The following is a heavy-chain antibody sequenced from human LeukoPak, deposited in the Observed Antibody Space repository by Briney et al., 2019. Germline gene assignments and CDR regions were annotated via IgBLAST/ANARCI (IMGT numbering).Heavy chain of an antibody. CDR3: AGGHPTRGVYDY. V-gene: IGHV3-7*01. Sequence: GGSLRLSCAASGFTFSGFWMKWVRQAPGKGLEWVANINQDESQKYYVDSVRGRFTISRDNAKNSLYLQMNSLRAEDTAVYYCAGGHPTRGVYDYWGQGTLVTVSS. D-gene: IGHD3-10*01. J-gene: IGHJ4*02. CDR2: INQDESQK. CDR1: GFTFSGFW.